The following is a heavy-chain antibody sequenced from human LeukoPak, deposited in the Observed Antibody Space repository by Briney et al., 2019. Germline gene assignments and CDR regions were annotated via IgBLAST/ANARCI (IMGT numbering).Heavy chain of an antibody. V-gene: IGHV3-33*01. Sequence: GRSLKLSCAASGFAFSSYGMHWVRQAPGKGLEWVAVIWYDGSNKYYADSVKGRFTISRDNSKNTLYLQMNSLRAEDTAVYYCAREGHIVVVTAIYFDYWGQGTLVTVSS. CDR2: IWYDGSNK. D-gene: IGHD2-21*02. CDR3: AREGHIVVVTAIYFDY. CDR1: GFAFSSYG. J-gene: IGHJ4*02.